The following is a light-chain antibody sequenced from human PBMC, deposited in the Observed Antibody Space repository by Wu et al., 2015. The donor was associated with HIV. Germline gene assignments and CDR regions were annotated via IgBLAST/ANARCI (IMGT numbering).Light chain of an antibody. Sequence: EIVMTQSPATLSVSPGERATLSCRASQSVSSNLAWYQQKLGQAPRLLIYDVFNRATGIPVRFSGSGSATDFHLTISSLQPEDSAIYFCQHHADWPLSFGGGPRWEIK. CDR3: QHHADWPLS. CDR2: DVF. CDR1: QSVSSN. V-gene: IGKV3D-15*01. J-gene: IGKJ4*01.